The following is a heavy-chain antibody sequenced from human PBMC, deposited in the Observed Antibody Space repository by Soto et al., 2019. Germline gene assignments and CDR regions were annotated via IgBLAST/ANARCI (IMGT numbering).Heavy chain of an antibody. CDR3: ARVPDR. CDR1: GGSISSGGYS. J-gene: IGHJ5*02. D-gene: IGHD2-2*01. Sequence: SETLSLTCAVSGGSISSGGYSWSWIRQPPGKGLEWIGYIYHNGSTYYNPSLKSRVTISVDRSKNQFSLKLSSVTAADTAVYYCARVPDRWGQGTLVNVS. V-gene: IGHV4-30-2*01. CDR2: IYHNGST.